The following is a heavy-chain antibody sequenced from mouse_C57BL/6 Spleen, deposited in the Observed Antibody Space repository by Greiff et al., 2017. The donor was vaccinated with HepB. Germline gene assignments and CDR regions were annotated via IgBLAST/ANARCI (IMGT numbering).Heavy chain of an antibody. CDR2: IHPNSGST. V-gene: IGHV1-64*01. Sequence: QVQLQQPGAELVKPGASVKLSCKASGYTFTSYWMHWVKQRPGQGLEWIGMIHPNSGSTNYNEKFKSKATLTVDKSSSTAYMQLSSLTSEDSAVYYCARNDDYDGRFAYWGQGTLVTVSA. D-gene: IGHD2-4*01. J-gene: IGHJ3*01. CDR1: GYTFTSYW. CDR3: ARNDDYDGRFAY.